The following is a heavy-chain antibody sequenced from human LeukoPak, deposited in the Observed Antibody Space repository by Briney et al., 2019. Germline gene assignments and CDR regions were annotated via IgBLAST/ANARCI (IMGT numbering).Heavy chain of an antibody. CDR1: GYAFTSYY. D-gene: IGHD6-13*01. CDR3: ARSGIGIAAAGVDY. CDR2: INPSGGTT. V-gene: IGHV1-46*01. Sequence: ASVKVSCKASGYAFTSYYMHWVRQAPGQGLEWMGIINPSGGTTSYAQKFQGRVTVTRDTSTSTVYMELSSLRSEDTAVYYCARSGIGIAAAGVDYWGQGTLVTVSS. J-gene: IGHJ4*02.